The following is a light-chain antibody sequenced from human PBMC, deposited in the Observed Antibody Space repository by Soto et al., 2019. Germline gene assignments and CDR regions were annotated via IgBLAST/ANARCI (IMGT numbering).Light chain of an antibody. J-gene: IGKJ2*01. CDR3: HQYYSTPYT. V-gene: IGKV4-1*01. CDR2: WAS. CDR1: QSILHSSNNKNY. Sequence: DIVMTHSPDSLAVSLGERATINCKSSQSILHSSNNKNYLAWYQQRPGQPPKLLIYWASTRESGVPDRFSGSGSGTGFTLTISRLQAEDVAVYYCHQYYSTPYTFGQGTKLEI.